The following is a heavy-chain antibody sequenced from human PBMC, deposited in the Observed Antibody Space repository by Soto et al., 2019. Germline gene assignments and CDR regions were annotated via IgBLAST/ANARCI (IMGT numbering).Heavy chain of an antibody. CDR2: IYYSGST. CDR1: GGSVRSGSYY. J-gene: IGHJ4*02. CDR3: ARAPRRYSYDSSGFYFDY. Sequence: ETLSLTCTVSGGSVRSGSYYWSWIRQPPGKGLEWIGYIYYSGSTNYNPSLKSRVTISVDTSKNQFSLKLSSVTAADTAVFYCARAPRRYSYDSSGFYFDYWGQGTLVTVSS. V-gene: IGHV4-61*01. D-gene: IGHD3-22*01.